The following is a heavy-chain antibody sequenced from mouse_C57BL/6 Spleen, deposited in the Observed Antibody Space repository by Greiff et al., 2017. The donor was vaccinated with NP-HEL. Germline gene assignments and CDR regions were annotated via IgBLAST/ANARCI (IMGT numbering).Heavy chain of an antibody. J-gene: IGHJ1*03. Sequence: QVQLQQPGAELVKPGASVKLSCKASGYTFTSYWMHWVKQRPGQGLEWIGMIHPNSGSTNYNEKFKSKATLTVDKSSSTAYMQLSSLTSEDSAVYYCARWGTTVPHWYFDVWGTGTTVTVSS. CDR1: GYTFTSYW. D-gene: IGHD1-1*01. CDR3: ARWGTTVPHWYFDV. V-gene: IGHV1-64*01. CDR2: IHPNSGST.